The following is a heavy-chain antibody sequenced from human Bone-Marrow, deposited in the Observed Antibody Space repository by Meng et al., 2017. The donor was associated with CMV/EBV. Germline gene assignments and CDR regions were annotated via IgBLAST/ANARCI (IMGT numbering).Heavy chain of an antibody. CDR2: IYYSEST. CDR3: ARESYYYDSSGYFNWFDP. CDR1: IIRGGSS. J-gene: IGHJ5*02. Sequence: IIRGGSSWGWFRQHPGKGLEWLGYIYYSESTSYNPSLKSRVTISVDTSKNQFSLKLRSVTAADTAVYYCARESYYYDSSGYFNWFDPWGQGTLVTVSS. V-gene: IGHV4-31*02. D-gene: IGHD3-22*01.